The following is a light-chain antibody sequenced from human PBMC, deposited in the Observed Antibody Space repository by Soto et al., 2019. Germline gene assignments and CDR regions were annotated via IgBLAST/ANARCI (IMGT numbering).Light chain of an antibody. CDR1: QSVSNNY. Sequence: EVVLTQSPGTLSLSPGDRATLSCRASQSVSNNYFAWYQQKPGQAPRLLIFGSSDRATGIPDRFSGSGSGTDFTLTISRLEPEDFEVYYCQQYGSSPPYTFGQGTKLEIK. CDR3: QQYGSSPPYT. CDR2: GSS. V-gene: IGKV3-20*01. J-gene: IGKJ2*01.